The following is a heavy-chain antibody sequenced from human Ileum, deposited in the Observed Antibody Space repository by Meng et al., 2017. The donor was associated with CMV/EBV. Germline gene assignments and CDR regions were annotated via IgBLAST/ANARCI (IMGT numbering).Heavy chain of an antibody. Sequence: QVQLQGAGLVLASPSQTLTLTCSVCCASITNYVYYWIRIRQPTGKGLVWIVYIYYNTITNHNPTLKGRIAIVVSTTKIHFTLIVVSVTATDTAVYDWAEYNFTSGWFHPWGQGTLVTVSS. CDR3: AEYNFTSGWFHP. D-gene: IGHD1-20*01. V-gene: IGHV4-30-4*01. CDR2: IYYNTIT. CDR1: CASITNYVYY. J-gene: IGHJ5*02.